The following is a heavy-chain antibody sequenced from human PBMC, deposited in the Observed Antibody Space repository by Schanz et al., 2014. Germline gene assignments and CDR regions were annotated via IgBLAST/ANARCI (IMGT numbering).Heavy chain of an antibody. V-gene: IGHV1-69*02. CDR1: GGPFNSST. CDR2: IVPLLGVT. J-gene: IGHJ5*02. Sequence: QVQLVQSGAALQKPGSSVNVSCKTSGGPFNSSTIGWVRQAPGQGLEWMGRIVPLLGVTVYAQKFQGRVPFTADKATGTAYMERSRLKSEDTAMYYCAEYASGNYYDPWGQGTLVTVSS. D-gene: IGHD3-10*01. CDR3: AEYASGNYYDP.